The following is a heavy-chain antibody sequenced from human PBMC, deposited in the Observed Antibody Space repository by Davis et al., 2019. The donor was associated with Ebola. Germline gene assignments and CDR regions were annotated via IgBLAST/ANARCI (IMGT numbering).Heavy chain of an antibody. CDR3: ARGTDGYNPGGYFDS. Sequence: GESLKISCKGSGYDFSNLWIAWVRQMPGKGLEWMGIIYPGDSDTRYSPSFQGQVTISADKSISTAYLQWTSLKASDTAMYYCARGTDGYNPGGYFDSWGQGTLVTVSS. CDR2: IYPGDSDT. CDR1: GYDFSNLW. D-gene: IGHD5-24*01. J-gene: IGHJ4*02. V-gene: IGHV5-51*01.